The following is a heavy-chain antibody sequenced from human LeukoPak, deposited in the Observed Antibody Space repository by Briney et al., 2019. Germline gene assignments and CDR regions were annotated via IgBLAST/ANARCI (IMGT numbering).Heavy chain of an antibody. CDR1: GYTFTSYD. Sequence: ASVKVSCKASGYTFTSYDINWVRQATGQGLELMGWMNPNSGNTGYAQKFQGRVTITRNTSISTAYMELSSLRSEDTALYYCARFRYCSSTSCYTGGRKRNDYWGQGSLVTVSS. J-gene: IGHJ4*02. CDR3: ARFRYCSSTSCYTGGRKRNDY. V-gene: IGHV1-8*03. D-gene: IGHD2-2*02. CDR2: MNPNSGNT.